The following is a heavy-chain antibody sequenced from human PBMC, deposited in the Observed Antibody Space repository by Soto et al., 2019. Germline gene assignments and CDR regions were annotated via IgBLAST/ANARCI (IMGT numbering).Heavy chain of an antibody. D-gene: IGHD3-10*01. CDR3: VRDRGYPDSFDI. CDR1: GFTFSSYA. J-gene: IGHJ3*02. CDR2: ISGSGATT. V-gene: IGHV3-23*01. Sequence: GGSLRLSCAASGFTFSSYAMSWVRQAPGKGLEWVSAISGSGATTVYADSVKGRFTISRDNAKNTLYLQMNSLRVEDTAVYFCVRDRGYPDSFDIWGPGTLVTVSS.